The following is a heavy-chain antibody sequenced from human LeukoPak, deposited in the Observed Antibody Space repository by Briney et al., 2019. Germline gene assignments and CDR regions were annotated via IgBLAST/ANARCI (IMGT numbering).Heavy chain of an antibody. J-gene: IGHJ4*02. D-gene: IGHD4-17*01. CDR1: GDSISNYY. CDR3: ARVGHYGATLDF. Sequence: SETLSLTCTVSGDSISNYYWSWIRQPAGKGLEWIGRIYTRPNYNPSLKSRVTMSVDTSKNQLSLRLSSVTAADTAVHYCARVGHYGATLDFWGQGILVTVSS. V-gene: IGHV4-4*07. CDR2: IYTRP.